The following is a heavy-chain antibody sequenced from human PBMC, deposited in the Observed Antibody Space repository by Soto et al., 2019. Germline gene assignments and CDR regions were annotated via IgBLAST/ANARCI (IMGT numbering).Heavy chain of an antibody. CDR3: ARNGHNNPFDY. J-gene: IGHJ4*02. D-gene: IGHD1-20*01. Sequence: GGSLRLSCAASGFTLSSYGMHWVRQAPGKGLEWVAVIWYDGSNKYYADSVKGRFTISRDNSKNTLYLQMNSLRAEDTAVYYCARNGHNNPFDYWGQGTLVTVSS. CDR2: IWYDGSNK. V-gene: IGHV3-33*01. CDR1: GFTLSSYG.